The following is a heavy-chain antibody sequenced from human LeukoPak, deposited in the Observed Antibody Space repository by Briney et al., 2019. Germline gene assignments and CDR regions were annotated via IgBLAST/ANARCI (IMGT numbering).Heavy chain of an antibody. CDR3: VKVTYDYGDYELDY. J-gene: IGHJ4*02. Sequence: GGSLRLSCSASGFTFSSYAMHCVRQAPGKGLEYVSAISSNGGSTYYADSVKGRFTISRDNSKNTLYLQMSSLRAEDTAVYYCVKVTYDYGDYELDYWGQGTLVTVSS. CDR1: GFTFSSYA. V-gene: IGHV3-64D*06. D-gene: IGHD4-17*01. CDR2: ISSNGGST.